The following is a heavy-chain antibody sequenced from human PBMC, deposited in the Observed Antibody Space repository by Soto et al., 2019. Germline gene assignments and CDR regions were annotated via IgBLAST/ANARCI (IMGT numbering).Heavy chain of an antibody. D-gene: IGHD1-26*01. CDR1: GYTFTSYG. Sequence: ASVKVSCKASGYTFTSYGISWVRQAPGQGLEWMGWISAYNGNTNYAQKLQGRVTMTTDTSTSTAYMELRSLRSDDTAVYYCARDKRVGWGLVSRPNWFDPWGQGTLVTVSS. V-gene: IGHV1-18*01. CDR3: ARDKRVGWGLVSRPNWFDP. J-gene: IGHJ5*02. CDR2: ISAYNGNT.